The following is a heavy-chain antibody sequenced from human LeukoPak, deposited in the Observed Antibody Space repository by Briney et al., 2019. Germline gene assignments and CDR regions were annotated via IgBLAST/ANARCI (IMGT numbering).Heavy chain of an antibody. CDR2: IYYSGST. CDR1: GGSISSSSYY. CDR3: ARAPDDDYGLDY. V-gene: IGHV4-39*07. Sequence: SETLSLTFTVSGGSISSSSYYWGWIRQPPGKGLEWIGSIYYSGSTYYNPSLKSRVTISVDTSKNQFSLKLSSVTAADTAVYYCARAPDDDYGLDYWGQGTLVTVSS. D-gene: IGHD4-17*01. J-gene: IGHJ4*02.